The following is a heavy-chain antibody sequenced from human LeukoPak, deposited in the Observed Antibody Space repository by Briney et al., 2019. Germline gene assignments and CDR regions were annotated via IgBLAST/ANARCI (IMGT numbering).Heavy chain of an antibody. V-gene: IGHV2-26*01. CDR2: IFSNDEK. Sequence: SGPTLVNPTETLTLTCTVSGFSLSTARMGVSWIRQPPGKALEWLAHIFSNDEKSYSTSLKSRLTNSKDTSKSQVVLTMTNMDPVDTATYDCARMSGYYDTSGYYYGFDYWGQGTLVTVSS. J-gene: IGHJ4*02. CDR3: ARMSGYYDTSGYYYGFDY. CDR1: GFSLSTARMG. D-gene: IGHD3-22*01.